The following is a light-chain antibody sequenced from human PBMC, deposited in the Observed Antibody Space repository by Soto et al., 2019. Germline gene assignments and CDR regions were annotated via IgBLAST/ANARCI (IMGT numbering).Light chain of an antibody. CDR1: QTISSW. V-gene: IGKV1-5*03. CDR2: KAS. CDR3: QHYNSHSEA. J-gene: IGKJ1*01. Sequence: DIQMTQSPSTLSGSVGDRVTITCRASQTISSWLAWYQQKPGKAPKLLIYKASTLKSGVPSRFSGSGSGTVFTLTISSLQPDDFATYYCQHYNSHSEAFGQGTKVELK.